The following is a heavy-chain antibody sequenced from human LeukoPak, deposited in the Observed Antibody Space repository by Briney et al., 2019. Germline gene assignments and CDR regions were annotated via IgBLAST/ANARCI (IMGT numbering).Heavy chain of an antibody. J-gene: IGHJ5*02. Sequence: GGSLRLSCATSGFTFSNYAMHWVRQAPGKGLEWVSGISWNSGSIGYADSVKGRFTISRDNAKNSLYLQMNSLRAEDTALYYCAKDNDAALYSSRYNWFDPWGQGTLVTVSS. V-gene: IGHV3-9*01. D-gene: IGHD6-13*01. CDR1: GFTFSNYA. CDR2: ISWNSGSI. CDR3: AKDNDAALYSSRYNWFDP.